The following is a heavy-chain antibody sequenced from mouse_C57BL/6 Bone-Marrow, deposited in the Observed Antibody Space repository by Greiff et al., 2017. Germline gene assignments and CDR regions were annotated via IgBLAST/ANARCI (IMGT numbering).Heavy chain of an antibody. CDR3: ALITTVVGPYAMDY. Sequence: VHLVESGAELARPGASVKLSCKASGYTFTSYGISWVKQRTGQGLEWIGEIYPRSGNTYYNEKFKGKATLTADKSSSTAYMELRSLTSEDSAVYFCALITTVVGPYAMDYWGQGTSVTVSS. V-gene: IGHV1-81*01. J-gene: IGHJ4*01. CDR1: GYTFTSYG. D-gene: IGHD1-1*01. CDR2: IYPRSGNT.